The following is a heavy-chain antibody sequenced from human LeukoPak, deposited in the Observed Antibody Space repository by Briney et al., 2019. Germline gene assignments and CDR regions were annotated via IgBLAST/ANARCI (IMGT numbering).Heavy chain of an antibody. CDR3: ARERGAPPFGAFDI. Sequence: ASVKVSCKASGGTFSSYAISWVRQAPGQGLEWMGGIIPIFGTANYAQKFQGRVTITADESTSTAYMELSSLRSEDTAVYYCARERGAPPFGAFDIWGQGKMVTVSS. CDR2: IIPIFGTA. J-gene: IGHJ3*02. CDR1: GGTFSSYA. V-gene: IGHV1-69*01. D-gene: IGHD1-26*01.